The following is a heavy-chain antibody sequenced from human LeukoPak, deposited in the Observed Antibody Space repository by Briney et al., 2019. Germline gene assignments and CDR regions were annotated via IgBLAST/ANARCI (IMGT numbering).Heavy chain of an antibody. D-gene: IGHD4-17*01. V-gene: IGHV1-2*02. CDR2: INPNSGGT. J-gene: IGHJ4*02. Sequence: ASVKVSCKASGYTFTAYYMHWVRQAPGQGLEWMGWINPNSGGTNYAQKFQGRVTMTRDTSISTAYMELSRLRSDDTAVYYCARGYYGDYSCDYWGQGTLVTVSS. CDR1: GYTFTAYY. CDR3: ARGYYGDYSCDY.